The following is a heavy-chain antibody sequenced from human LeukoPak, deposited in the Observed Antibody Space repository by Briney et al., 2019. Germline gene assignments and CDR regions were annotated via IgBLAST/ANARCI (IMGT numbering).Heavy chain of an antibody. Sequence: SETLSLTCAVYGGSFSGYYWSWIRRPPGKGLEWIGEINHSGSTNYNPSLKSRVTISVATSKNQFSLKLSSVTAADTAVYYCARGAIAAAGTEWFDPWGQGTLVTVSS. CDR2: INHSGST. V-gene: IGHV4-34*01. J-gene: IGHJ5*02. D-gene: IGHD6-13*01. CDR1: GGSFSGYY. CDR3: ARGAIAAAGTEWFDP.